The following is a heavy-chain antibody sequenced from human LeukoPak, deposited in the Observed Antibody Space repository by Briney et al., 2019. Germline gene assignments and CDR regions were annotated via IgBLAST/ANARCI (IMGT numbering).Heavy chain of an antibody. CDR2: ISYDGSNK. J-gene: IGHJ5*02. CDR1: GFTFSSYA. CDR3: ARDRYFDWLLHH. D-gene: IGHD3-9*01. V-gene: IGHV3-30-3*01. Sequence: GRSLRLSCAASGFTFSSYAMHWVRQAPGKGLEWVAVISYDGSNKYYADSVKGRFTISRDNSKNTLYLQMNSLRAEDTAVYYCARDRYFDWLLHHWGQGTLVTVSS.